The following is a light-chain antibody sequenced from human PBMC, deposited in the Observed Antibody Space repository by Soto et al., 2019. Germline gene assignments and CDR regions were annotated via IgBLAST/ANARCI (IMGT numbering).Light chain of an antibody. CDR2: TTS. V-gene: IGKV1-39*01. CDR3: QQSSSTPQT. Sequence: DIQMTQSPSSLSASVGDRVTITCRASQTIRNFLNWYQQKPGTAPRLLIHTTSSLQSGVPARFSGSGSGTDFTLTISSLQPEDFATYYCQQSSSTPQTFGGGTQVDIK. J-gene: IGKJ4*01. CDR1: QTIRNF.